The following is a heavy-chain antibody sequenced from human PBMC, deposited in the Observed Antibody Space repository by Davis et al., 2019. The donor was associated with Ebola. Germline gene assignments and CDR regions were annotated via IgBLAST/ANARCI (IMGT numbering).Heavy chain of an antibody. V-gene: IGHV3-48*03. D-gene: IGHD2-21*02. CDR1: GFTFSSYE. CDR2: ISSSGNTI. CDR3: ARGRAYCGGDCYSDFGY. J-gene: IGHJ4*02. Sequence: GESLKISCAASGFTFSSYELNWVRQAPGKGLEWVSYISSSGNTIYYADSVKGRFTISRDNAKNSLYLQMNSLRVEDTAAYYCARGRAYCGGDCYSDFGYWGQGTLVTVSS.